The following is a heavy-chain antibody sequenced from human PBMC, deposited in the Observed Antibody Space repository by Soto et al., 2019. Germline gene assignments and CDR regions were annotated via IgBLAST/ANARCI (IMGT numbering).Heavy chain of an antibody. V-gene: IGHV4-59*01. CDR1: GGSISSYY. D-gene: IGHD3-10*01. CDR3: GGVGTFLAGGGGTKYYYYGMDV. Sequence: QVQLQESGPGLVKPSETLSLTCTVSGGSISSYYWSWIRQPPGKGLEWIGYIYYSGSTNYNPSLKRRVTKPGDPSKNQFPLKLSSGAAGDTAVYYCGGVGTFLAGGGGTKYYYYGMDVWGQGTTVTVSS. CDR2: IYYSGST. J-gene: IGHJ6*02.